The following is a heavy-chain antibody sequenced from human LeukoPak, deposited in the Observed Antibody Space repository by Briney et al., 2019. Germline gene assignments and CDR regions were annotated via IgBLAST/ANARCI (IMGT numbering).Heavy chain of an antibody. CDR2: TNPNSGNT. CDR3: ARGLCSSTSCYTSYYYYYMDV. J-gene: IGHJ6*03. Sequence: ASVKVSCKASGYTFTSYDINWGRQATGQGLEWMGWTNPNSGNTGSAQKFPGRVTMTRNTSITTANMELSSLRSEDTAVYYCARGLCSSTSCYTSYYYYYMDVWGKGTTVTVSS. V-gene: IGHV1-8*01. D-gene: IGHD2-2*02. CDR1: GYTFTSYD.